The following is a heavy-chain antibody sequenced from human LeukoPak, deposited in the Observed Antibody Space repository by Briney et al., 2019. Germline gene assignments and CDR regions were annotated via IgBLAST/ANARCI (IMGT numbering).Heavy chain of an antibody. Sequence: TGGSLRLSCAASGFTFSSYGMHWVRQAPGKGLEWVAFIRYDGSNKYYADSVKGRFTISRDNSKNTLYLQMNSLRAEDTAVYYCAKDRDYGDYLLDYWGQGTLVTVSS. D-gene: IGHD4-17*01. V-gene: IGHV3-30*02. CDR3: AKDRDYGDYLLDY. J-gene: IGHJ4*02. CDR1: GFTFSSYG. CDR2: IRYDGSNK.